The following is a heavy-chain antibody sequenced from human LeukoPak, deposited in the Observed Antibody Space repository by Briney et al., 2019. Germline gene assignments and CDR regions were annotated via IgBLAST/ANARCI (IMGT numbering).Heavy chain of an antibody. Sequence: PGRTLRLSCAASGFTFSDYYMSCIRQAPRKGLEWGSYISSSGSTIYYTDSVKGRFTIPRDNAKNSLYLQMNSLRAEDTAVYYCARGRETRATSWFDPWGQGTLVTVSS. CDR1: GFTFSDYY. CDR3: ARGRETRATSWFDP. V-gene: IGHV3-11*01. J-gene: IGHJ5*02. D-gene: IGHD1-26*01. CDR2: ISSSGSTI.